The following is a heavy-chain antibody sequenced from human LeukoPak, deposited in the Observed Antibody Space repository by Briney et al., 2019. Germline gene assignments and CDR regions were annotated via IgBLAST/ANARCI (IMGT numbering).Heavy chain of an antibody. D-gene: IGHD3-10*01. Sequence: PGGSLRLSCDVSGFTFTKHDMSWFRQPPGKGLEWVSSISRSGAHSHYAASVRGRFTISRDNPNDTLFLQMVGLQVADTAIYYCARGSLGPAYWGRGTLVAVSS. J-gene: IGHJ1*01. CDR2: ISRSGAHS. V-gene: IGHV3-11*01. CDR1: GFTFTKHD. CDR3: ARGSLGPAY.